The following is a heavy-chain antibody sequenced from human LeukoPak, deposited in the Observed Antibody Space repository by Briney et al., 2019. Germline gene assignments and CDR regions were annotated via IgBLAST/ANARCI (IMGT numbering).Heavy chain of an antibody. J-gene: IGHJ3*02. D-gene: IGHD3-10*01. Sequence: ASVKVSCKVSGYTLTELSMHWVRQAPGQGLEWMGITNPSGGSTSYAQKFQGRVTMTRDMSTSTVYMELSSLRSEDTAVYYCARALNMVTEDAFDIWGQGTMVTVSS. CDR1: GYTLTELS. CDR3: ARALNMVTEDAFDI. CDR2: TNPSGGST. V-gene: IGHV1-46*01.